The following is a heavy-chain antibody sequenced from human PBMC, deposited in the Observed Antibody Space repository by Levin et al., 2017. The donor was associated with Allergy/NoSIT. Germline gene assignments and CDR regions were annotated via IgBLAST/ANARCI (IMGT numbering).Heavy chain of an antibody. V-gene: IGHV1-2*02. J-gene: IGHJ4*02. Sequence: GASVKVSCKASGYTFTGYYMHWVRQAPGQGLEWMGWINPNSGGTNYAQKFQGRVTMTRDTSISTAYMELSRLRSDDTAVYYCARDMNGWYSSGWYSDWGQGTLVTVSS. CDR1: GYTFTGYY. D-gene: IGHD6-19*01. CDR2: INPNSGGT. CDR3: ARDMNGWYSSGWYSD.